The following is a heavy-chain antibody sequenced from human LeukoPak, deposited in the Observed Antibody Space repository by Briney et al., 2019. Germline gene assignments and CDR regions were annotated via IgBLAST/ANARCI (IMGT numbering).Heavy chain of an antibody. CDR1: GGSISSYY. J-gene: IGHJ3*02. Sequence: SEILSLTCTVSGGSISSYYWSWIRQPPGKGLEWIGYIYTSGSTNYNPSLKSRVTISVDTSKNQFSLKLSSVTSPNTARYSCAKHDVLLFSDAFDIWGQGTMVTVSS. D-gene: IGHD2-15*01. CDR2: IYTSGST. CDR3: AKHDVLLFSDAFDI. V-gene: IGHV4-4*09.